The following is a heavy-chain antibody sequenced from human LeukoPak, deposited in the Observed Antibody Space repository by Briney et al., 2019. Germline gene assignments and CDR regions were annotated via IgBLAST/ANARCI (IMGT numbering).Heavy chain of an antibody. CDR1: GFTFNGYS. J-gene: IGHJ4*02. CDR2: ISTSSNYI. D-gene: IGHD3-10*01. V-gene: IGHV3-21*04. CDR3: ITSKGPSYPNGFDC. Sequence: GGSLRLSCAASGFTFNGYSMNWVRQAPGKGLEWVSSISTSSNYIYYADSVKGRFTISRDDSKNTAYLQMNSLKAEDTAVYYCITSKGPSYPNGFDCWGQGTLVTVSS.